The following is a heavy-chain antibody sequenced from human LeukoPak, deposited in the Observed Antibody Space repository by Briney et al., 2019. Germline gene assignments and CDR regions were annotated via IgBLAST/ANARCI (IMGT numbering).Heavy chain of an antibody. V-gene: IGHV3-9*01. CDR1: GFTFGDYS. CDR2: ISCNSSNI. Sequence: PGGSLRLSCAASGFTFGDYSMHWVRQAPGKGLEWVSDISCNSSNIYYADSVKGRFTISRDNAKNSLYLQMNSLRAEDTAVYYCAKDISNLAVDDSFDYWGQGTLVTVSS. J-gene: IGHJ4*02. D-gene: IGHD6-19*01. CDR3: AKDISNLAVDDSFDY.